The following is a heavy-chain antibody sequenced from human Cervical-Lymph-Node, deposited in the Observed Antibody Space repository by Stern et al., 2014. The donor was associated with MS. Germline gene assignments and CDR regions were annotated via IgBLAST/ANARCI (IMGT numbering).Heavy chain of an antibody. D-gene: IGHD2-2*01. V-gene: IGHV3-21*01. CDR1: GFAFSTYT. CDR3: ARFFCSSTYCNPFDY. Sequence: EVQLLQSGGGLVEPGGSLRLSCAASGFAFSTYTMNWVRQAPGKGLEWVSSVSSGSLYIYYADSVRGRFTISRDNAKNSLYLQMNSLRAEDTAVYYCARFFCSSTYCNPFDYWGQGTLVTVSS. CDR2: VSSGSLYI. J-gene: IGHJ4*02.